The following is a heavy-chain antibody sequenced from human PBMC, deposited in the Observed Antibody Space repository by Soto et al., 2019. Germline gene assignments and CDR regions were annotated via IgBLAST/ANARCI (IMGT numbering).Heavy chain of an antibody. CDR2: IYWDNDK. CDR3: AHIGGSGYEVAY. D-gene: IGHD3-10*01. J-gene: IGHJ4*02. V-gene: IGHV2-5*02. Sequence: QITLKESGPTLVRPTQTLTLTCTFSGFSLSNGVGVGWVRQPPGKALEWLALIYWDNDKRYNSSLRSRLTISKGTSRYQVDLIMTNVDPVDTATYYCAHIGGSGYEVAYWGQGTLVTVSS. CDR1: GFSLSNGVG.